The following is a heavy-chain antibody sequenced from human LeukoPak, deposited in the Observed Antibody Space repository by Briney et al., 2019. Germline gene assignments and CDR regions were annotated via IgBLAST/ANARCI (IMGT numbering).Heavy chain of an antibody. D-gene: IGHD5-18*01. CDR2: ISAYNGNT. CDR1: GYTFTSYG. Sequence: ASVKVSCKASGYTFTSYGISWLGQPPGQGLEGLGWISAYNGNTNYAQKLQGRVAMTTDTSTSTAYMELRSLRSDDTAVYYCARDGDVDTAMVDFDYWGQGTLVTVSS. J-gene: IGHJ4*02. V-gene: IGHV1-18*01. CDR3: ARDGDVDTAMVDFDY.